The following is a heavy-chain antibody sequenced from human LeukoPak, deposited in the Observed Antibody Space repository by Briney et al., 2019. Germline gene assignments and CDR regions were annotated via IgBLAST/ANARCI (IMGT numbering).Heavy chain of an antibody. CDR2: IIPILGIA. Sequence: ASVKVSCKASGYTFTRYDISWVRQAPGQGLEWMGRIIPILGIANYAQKFQGRVTITADKSTSTAYMELSSLRSEDTAVYYCARGYYYDSSGYSPDYWGQGTLVTVSS. CDR3: ARGYYYDSSGYSPDY. CDR1: GYTFTRYD. D-gene: IGHD3-22*01. V-gene: IGHV1-69*04. J-gene: IGHJ4*02.